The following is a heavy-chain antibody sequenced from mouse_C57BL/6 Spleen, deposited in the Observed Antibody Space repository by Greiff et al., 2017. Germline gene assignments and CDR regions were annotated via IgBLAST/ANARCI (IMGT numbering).Heavy chain of an antibody. CDR1: GYTFTSYW. V-gene: IGHV1-72*01. D-gene: IGHD2-3*01. J-gene: IGHJ4*01. CDR2: IDPNSGGT. CDR3: ARPKYDGSHYYAMDY. Sequence: VKLQESGAELVKPGASVKLSCKASGYTFTSYWMHWVKQRPGRGLEWIGRIDPNSGGTKYNEKFKSKATLTVDKPSSTAYMQLSSLTSEDSAVYYCARPKYDGSHYYAMDYWGQGTSVTVSS.